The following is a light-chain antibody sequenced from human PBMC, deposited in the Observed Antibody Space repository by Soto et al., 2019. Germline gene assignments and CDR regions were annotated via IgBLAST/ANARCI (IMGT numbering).Light chain of an antibody. Sequence: EIVLTQSPGTLSLSPGERSTLSFSSSQSVSSSYLAWYQQKPGQAPRLLIYGASSRATGIPDRFSGSGSGTDFTLTISRLEPEDFAVYYCQQYGSSPTFGQGTKVDI. V-gene: IGKV3-20*01. CDR1: QSVSSSY. CDR2: GAS. J-gene: IGKJ1*01. CDR3: QQYGSSPT.